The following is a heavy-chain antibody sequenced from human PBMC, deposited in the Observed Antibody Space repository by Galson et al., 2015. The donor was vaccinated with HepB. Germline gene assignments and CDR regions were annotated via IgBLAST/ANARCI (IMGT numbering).Heavy chain of an antibody. Sequence: SVKVSCKASGYTFTGYYMHWVRQALGQGLEWMGWINPNSGGTNYAQKFQGRVTMTRDTSISTAYMELSRLRSDDTAVYYCARDTLEDSSSWYLPLDYWGQGTLVTVSS. D-gene: IGHD6-13*01. CDR2: INPNSGGT. CDR1: GYTFTGYY. CDR3: ARDTLEDSSSWYLPLDY. V-gene: IGHV1-2*02. J-gene: IGHJ4*02.